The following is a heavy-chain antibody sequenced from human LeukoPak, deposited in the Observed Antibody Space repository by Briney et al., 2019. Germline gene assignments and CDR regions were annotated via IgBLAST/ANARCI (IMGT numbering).Heavy chain of an antibody. Sequence: GGSLRLSCAASGFTFSSYGMHWVRQAPGKGLEWVAVIWYDGSNKYYADSVKGRFTISRDNSKNTLYLQMNSLRAEDPAVYYCAKDRLRTIFGMVISNYYYMDVWGKGTTVTVSS. D-gene: IGHD3-3*01. CDR2: IWYDGSNK. V-gene: IGHV3-33*06. CDR3: AKDRLRTIFGMVISNYYYMDV. CDR1: GFTFSSYG. J-gene: IGHJ6*03.